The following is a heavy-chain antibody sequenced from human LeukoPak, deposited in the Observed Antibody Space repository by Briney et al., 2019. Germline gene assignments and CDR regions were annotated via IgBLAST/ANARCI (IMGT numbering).Heavy chain of an antibody. Sequence: ASVKVSCKASGYTFTSYYMHWVRQAPGQGLEWMGIINLSGGTTYYAQKFQGRVTMTNDMSTSTVYMELSSLRSEDTAVYYCARVVGLTGYSSTWYSGYYYYMDVWGKGTTVTVSS. CDR2: INLSGGTT. J-gene: IGHJ6*03. V-gene: IGHV1-46*01. CDR3: ARVVGLTGYSSTWYSGYYYYMDV. D-gene: IGHD6-13*01. CDR1: GYTFTSYY.